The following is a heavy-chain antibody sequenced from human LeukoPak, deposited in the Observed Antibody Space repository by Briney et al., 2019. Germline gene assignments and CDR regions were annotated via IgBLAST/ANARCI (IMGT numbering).Heavy chain of an antibody. CDR2: ISTSTGDT. CDR3: ARDDNYGIFVNVDY. V-gene: IGHV1-18*01. Sequence: ASVKVSCKTSGYSFILYGISWVRQAPGQGPEWMGWISTSTGDTKYTQKFQGRVTLTTDTSTSTAYMELSSLRSDDTAVYYCARDDNYGIFVNVDYWGQGTLVTVSS. D-gene: IGHD4-11*01. J-gene: IGHJ4*02. CDR1: GYSFILYG.